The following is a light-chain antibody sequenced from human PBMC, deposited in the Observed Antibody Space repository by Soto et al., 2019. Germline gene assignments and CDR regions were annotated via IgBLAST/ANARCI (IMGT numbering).Light chain of an antibody. V-gene: IGLV2-14*03. CDR3: ASYTTSSTYV. Sequence: QSGLTQPASVSGSPGQSIAISCTGTSSDVGGFNYVSWYQQHPGKAPKFMIYDVSSRPSGVSDRFSGSKSGNTASLTISGLQAEDEADDYCASYTTSSTYVFGTGTKLTVL. J-gene: IGLJ1*01. CDR2: DVS. CDR1: SSDVGGFNY.